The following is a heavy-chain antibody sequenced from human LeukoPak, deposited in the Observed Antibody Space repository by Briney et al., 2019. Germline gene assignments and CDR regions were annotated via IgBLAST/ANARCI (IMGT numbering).Heavy chain of an antibody. CDR1: GFTFSSYA. V-gene: IGHV3-30-3*01. D-gene: IGHD3-3*01. J-gene: IGHJ6*02. Sequence: GGSLRLSCAASGFTFSSYAMHWVRQAPGKGLEWVAVISYDGSNKYYADSVKGRFTISRDNSKNTLYLQMNSLRAEDTAVYYCARDWATYYDLWSGLDVWGQGTTVTVSS. CDR3: ARDWATYYDLWSGLDV. CDR2: ISYDGSNK.